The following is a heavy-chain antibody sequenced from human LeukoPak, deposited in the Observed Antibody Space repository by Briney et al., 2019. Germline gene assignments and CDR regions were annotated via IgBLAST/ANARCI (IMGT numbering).Heavy chain of an antibody. D-gene: IGHD5-24*01. V-gene: IGHV3-53*01. Sequence: QPGGSLRLSCAASGFTVSSNYMSWVRQAPGKGLEWVSVIYTGGNTYYAASVKGRFTISRDNSKNTVYLQMNSLRADDTAVYYCARCRDGYNFDYWGRGTLVTVSS. CDR2: IYTGGNT. CDR1: GFTVSSNY. CDR3: ARCRDGYNFDY. J-gene: IGHJ4*02.